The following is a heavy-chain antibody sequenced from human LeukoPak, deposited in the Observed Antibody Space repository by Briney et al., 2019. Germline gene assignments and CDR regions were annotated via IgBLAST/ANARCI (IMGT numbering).Heavy chain of an antibody. CDR1: GGSVSSGSYY. D-gene: IGHD3-16*01. CDR2: IYYSGST. CDR3: ARHLGELPTFDY. J-gene: IGHJ4*02. V-gene: IGHV4-39*01. Sequence: TSETLSLTCTVSGGSVSSGSYYWSWIRQPPGKGLEWIGSIYYSGSTYYNPSLKSRVTISVDTSKNQFSLKLSSVTAADTAVYYCARHLGELPTFDYWGQGTLVTVSS.